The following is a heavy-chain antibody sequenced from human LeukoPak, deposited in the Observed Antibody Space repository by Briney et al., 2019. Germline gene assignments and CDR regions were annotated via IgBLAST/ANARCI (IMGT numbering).Heavy chain of an antibody. CDR3: ARGPPVYYYYYGMDV. V-gene: IGHV4-59*08. J-gene: IGHJ6*02. Sequence: SETLSLTCSVSGDSISSYFWAWIRQPPGKGLERIGYVCYNGTTNYNPSLRNRVAISIDTSKNQFSLKLSSVTAADTAVYYCARGPPVYYYYYGMDVWGQGTTVTVSS. CDR2: VCYNGTT. CDR1: GDSISSYF.